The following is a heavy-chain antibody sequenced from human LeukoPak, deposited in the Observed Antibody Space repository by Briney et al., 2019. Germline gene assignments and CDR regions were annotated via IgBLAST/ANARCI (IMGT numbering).Heavy chain of an antibody. CDR1: GFTDSRNY. J-gene: IGHJ4*02. D-gene: IGHD5-18*01. Sequence: PGGALKLSCAATGFTDSRNYLSWVRPAPGRGGAGVSVLYSDGSTYHADSVKGRFTISRENSKNTLYLQMNSLRAEDTAVYYCARVLDTAMVGGFDYWGQGTLVTVSS. CDR3: ARVLDTAMVGGFDY. V-gene: IGHV3-53*01. CDR2: LYSDGST.